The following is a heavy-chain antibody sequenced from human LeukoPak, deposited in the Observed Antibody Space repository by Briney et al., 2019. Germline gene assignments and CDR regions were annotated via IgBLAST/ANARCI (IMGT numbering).Heavy chain of an antibody. D-gene: IGHD2-15*01. V-gene: IGHV4-59*01. Sequence: SETLSLTCSVSGGSTSGYYWSWIRQPPGKRLECVGYIHYSGSTNYNPPLKSRVTVSVDTSNNRFSLRLTSVTVADTAVYYCARLGYCYDTHCLPDYWGQGTLVTVSS. J-gene: IGHJ4*02. CDR3: ARLGYCYDTHCLPDY. CDR2: IHYSGST. CDR1: GGSTSGYY.